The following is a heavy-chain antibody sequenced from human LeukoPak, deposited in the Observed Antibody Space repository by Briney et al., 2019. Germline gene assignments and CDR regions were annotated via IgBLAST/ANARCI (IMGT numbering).Heavy chain of an antibody. J-gene: IGHJ4*02. CDR2: ISASGGST. V-gene: IGHV3-23*01. Sequence: GSLRLSCAASGFTFSSYVMTWVRQAPGKGLEWVSSISASGGSTYYADSVKGRFTIARDNSKNTLYLQMSSLRAADTAVYYCARSYYYGSGSSYVSFDYWGQGTLVTVSS. D-gene: IGHD3-10*01. CDR3: ARSYYYGSGSSYVSFDY. CDR1: GFTFSSYV.